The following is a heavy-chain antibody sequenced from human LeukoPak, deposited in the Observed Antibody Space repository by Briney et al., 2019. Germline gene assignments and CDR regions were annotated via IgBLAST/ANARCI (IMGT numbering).Heavy chain of an antibody. Sequence: SETLSLTCGVSGGSITSTNYWSWVRQPPGQGLEWIGEISLSGYTGFNPSLRSRVTMSLDESKNHLSLNLASVTAADTAVYYCARYGGSGDTRGYFDYWGQGTLVTVSS. CDR1: GGSITSTNY. V-gene: IGHV4-4*02. CDR2: ISLSGYT. J-gene: IGHJ4*02. D-gene: IGHD2-15*01. CDR3: ARYGGSGDTRGYFDY.